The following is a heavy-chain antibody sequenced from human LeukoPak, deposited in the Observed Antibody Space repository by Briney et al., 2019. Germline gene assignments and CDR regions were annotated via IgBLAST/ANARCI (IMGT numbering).Heavy chain of an antibody. Sequence: SETLSLTCSVSGVSISSYYWSWIRQPPGEGLEWIGYRYYSGSTIYNPSLKSRVSLSVDTSNNQFSLKLRSVTAADTAVYYCAREKPAVAGTFDYWGQGTLVTVSS. V-gene: IGHV4-59*12. CDR2: RYYSGST. J-gene: IGHJ4*02. CDR3: AREKPAVAGTFDY. CDR1: GVSISSYY. D-gene: IGHD6-19*01.